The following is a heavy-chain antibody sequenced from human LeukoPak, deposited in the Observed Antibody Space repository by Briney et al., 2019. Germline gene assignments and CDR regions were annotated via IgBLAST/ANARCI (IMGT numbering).Heavy chain of an antibody. V-gene: IGHV3-7*01. CDR1: GFTFSSYW. D-gene: IGHD3-22*01. CDR3: ARASYDSSGYYEWFFDY. CDR2: IKQDGSEK. J-gene: IGHJ4*02. Sequence: GGSLRLSCAASGFTFSSYWMSWVRQAPGKGLEWVANIKQDGSEKYYVDSVKGRFTISRGNAKNSLYLQMNSLRAEDTAVYYCARASYDSSGYYEWFFDYWGQGTLVTVSS.